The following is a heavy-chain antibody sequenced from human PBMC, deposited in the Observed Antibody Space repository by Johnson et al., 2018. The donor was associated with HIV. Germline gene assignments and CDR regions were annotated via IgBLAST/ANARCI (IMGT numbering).Heavy chain of an antibody. J-gene: IGHJ3*02. Sequence: VQLVESGVGVVRPGGSLRLSCAASGFTFDDYGMSWVRQAPGKGLEWVSGINWNGDNTGYGDSVKGRFTIFRDNAKNSLYLQMNRLRAEDTAVYYCARSYSSSSHDAFDIWGQGTMVTVSS. CDR2: INWNGDNT. CDR3: ARSYSSSSHDAFDI. CDR1: GFTFDDYG. V-gene: IGHV3-20*04. D-gene: IGHD6-6*01.